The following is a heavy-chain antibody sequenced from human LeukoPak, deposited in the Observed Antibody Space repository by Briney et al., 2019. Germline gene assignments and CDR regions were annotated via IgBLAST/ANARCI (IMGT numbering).Heavy chain of an antibody. D-gene: IGHD5-24*01. CDR3: GRFPQGGYNYFDY. J-gene: IGHJ4*02. CDR1: GGSISSYY. CDR2: IYYSGST. Sequence: TSETLSLTCTVSGGSISSYYWSWIRQPPGKGLEGRGYIYYSGSTNYNPALQSRVTISVDTSNNQFSLELSSVTAADTAVYYCGRFPQGGYNYFDYWGQGTLVTVSS. V-gene: IGHV4-59*01.